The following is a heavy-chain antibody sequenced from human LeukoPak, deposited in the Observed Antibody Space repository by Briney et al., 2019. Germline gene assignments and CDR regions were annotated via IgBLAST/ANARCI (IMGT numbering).Heavy chain of an antibody. V-gene: IGHV4-34*01. Sequence: PSETLSLTCAVYGGSFSGYYWSWIRQPPGKGLEWIGEINHSGSTNYNPSLKSRVTISVDTSKNQFSLKLSSVTAADTAVYYCARRVKCYADYWGQGTLVTVSS. J-gene: IGHJ4*02. CDR3: ARRVKCYADY. CDR1: GGSFSGYY. CDR2: INHSGST. D-gene: IGHD2-15*01.